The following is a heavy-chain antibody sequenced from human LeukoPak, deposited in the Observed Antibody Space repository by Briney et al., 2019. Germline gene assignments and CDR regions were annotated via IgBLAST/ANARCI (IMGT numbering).Heavy chain of an antibody. CDR2: ISDSGGST. CDR1: GFTFSSYA. D-gene: IGHD6-19*01. Sequence: GGSLRLSCAASGFTFSSYAMSWARQAPGKGLEWVSAISDSGGSTYYADSVKGRFTISRDNSKSTLYLQMNSLRAEDTAIYYCAKTWGNSAWQPLDYWGQGTLVTVSS. V-gene: IGHV3-23*01. CDR3: AKTWGNSAWQPLDY. J-gene: IGHJ4*02.